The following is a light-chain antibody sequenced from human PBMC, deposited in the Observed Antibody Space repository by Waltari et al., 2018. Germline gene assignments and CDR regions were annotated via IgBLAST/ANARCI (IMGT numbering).Light chain of an antibody. J-gene: IGKJ1*01. CDR1: LGISNW. CDR2: GAS. CDR3: QQTEGFPWT. V-gene: IGKV1-12*01. Sequence: IQMTQSPSSVSASVGDRVSISCRARLGISNWLAWYQQQPGKAPRLLIYGASTVQSGTPARFTGSGSGTDFILTINGLQPEDFGTYYCQQTEGFPWTFGQGTKVEFK.